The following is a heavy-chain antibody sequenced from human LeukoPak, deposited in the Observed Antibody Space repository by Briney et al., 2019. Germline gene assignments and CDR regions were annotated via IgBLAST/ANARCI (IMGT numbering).Heavy chain of an antibody. J-gene: IGHJ6*03. CDR2: IIPIFGTA. D-gene: IGHD3-10*01. V-gene: IGHV1-69*13. Sequence: ASVKVSCTASGGTFSSYAISWVRQAPGQGLEWMGGIIPIFGTANYARKFQGRVTITADESTSTAYMELSSLRSEDTAVYYCAKSGSYYSPQYYYYYYMDVWGKGTTVTISS. CDR1: GGTFSSYA. CDR3: AKSGSYYSPQYYYYYYMDV.